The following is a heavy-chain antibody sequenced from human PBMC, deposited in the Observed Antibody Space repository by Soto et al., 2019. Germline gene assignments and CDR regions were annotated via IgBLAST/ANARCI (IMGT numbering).Heavy chain of an antibody. V-gene: IGHV2-5*02. Sequence: SGPTLVNPTQTLTLTCTFSGFSLTTRGVGVGWIRQPPGKALEWLALIYWDDDEGYSPSLKSRLTITKDTSKNQVVLTMTNMDPVDTATYYCARIRNTRGSGWYYFDYWGQGTLVTVS. J-gene: IGHJ4*02. CDR2: IYWDDDE. D-gene: IGHD6-19*01. CDR3: ARIRNTRGSGWYYFDY. CDR1: GFSLTTRGVG.